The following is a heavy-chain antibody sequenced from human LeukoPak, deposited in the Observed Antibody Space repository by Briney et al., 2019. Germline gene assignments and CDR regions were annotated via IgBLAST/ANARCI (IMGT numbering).Heavy chain of an antibody. J-gene: IGHJ4*02. CDR1: GYTFTGYY. CDR2: INPNSGGT. D-gene: IGHD3-10*01. CDR3: ARDWYYYGSGSYFWGPPQHSRQYYFDY. V-gene: IGHV1-2*02. Sequence: ASVKVSCKASGYTFTGYYMHWVRQAPGQGLEWMGWINPNSGGTNYAQKFQGRVTVTRDTSISTAYMELSRLRSDDTAVYYCARDWYYYGSGSYFWGPPQHSRQYYFDYWGQGTLVTVSS.